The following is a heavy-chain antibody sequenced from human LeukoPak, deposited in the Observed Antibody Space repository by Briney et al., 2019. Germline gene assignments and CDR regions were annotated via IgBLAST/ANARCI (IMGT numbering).Heavy chain of an antibody. CDR1: GFTFSSYA. Sequence: PGGSLRLSCAASGFTFSSYAMNWVRQAPGKGLQWVSALSGSGGSTYYADSVKGRFTIFRDNSKNTMYLQMNSLRAEDTAVYYCAKDRARGSGYDLNWFDPWGQGTLVTVSS. CDR3: AKDRARGSGYDLNWFDP. J-gene: IGHJ5*02. D-gene: IGHD5-12*01. V-gene: IGHV3-23*01. CDR2: LSGSGGST.